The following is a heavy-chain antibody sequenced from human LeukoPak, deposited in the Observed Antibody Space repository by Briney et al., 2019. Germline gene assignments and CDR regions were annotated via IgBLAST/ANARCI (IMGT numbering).Heavy chain of an antibody. CDR3: ARASIAVRGDY. CDR1: GFTFSSYW. D-gene: IGHD6-6*01. CDR2: INSDGSTT. J-gene: IGHJ4*02. V-gene: IGHV3-74*01. Sequence: GGSLRLSCVVSGFTFSSYWMHWVRQAPGKGLVWVSRINSDGSTTSYADSVKGRFTISRDNAKNTLYLQMNSLRAEDTAVYYCARASIAVRGDYWGQGTLVAVSS.